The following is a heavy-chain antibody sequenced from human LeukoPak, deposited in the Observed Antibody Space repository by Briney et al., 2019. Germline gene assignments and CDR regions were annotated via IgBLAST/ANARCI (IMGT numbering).Heavy chain of an antibody. CDR3: ARDGRTAAIVGFDY. Sequence: PGGSLRLSCAASGFTFSSYEMNWVRQAPGKGLEWISYISSSGSTIYYADSVKGRFTISRDNAKNSLYLQVNSLRAEDTAVYYCARDGRTAAIVGFDYWGQGTLVTVSS. D-gene: IGHD2-2*02. J-gene: IGHJ4*02. CDR1: GFTFSSYE. CDR2: ISSSGSTI. V-gene: IGHV3-48*03.